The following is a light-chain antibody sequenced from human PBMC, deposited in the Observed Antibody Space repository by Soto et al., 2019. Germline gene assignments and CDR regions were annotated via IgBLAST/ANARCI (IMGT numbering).Light chain of an antibody. J-gene: IGKJ4*01. CDR3: PQYGSSPLT. CDR2: GAS. Sequence: EIVLTQSPGTLSLSPGERATLSCRASQSVRSSYLAWYQQKPGQAPRLLIYGASIRATGVPDRFSGSGSGTDFTFTISRLESEDFAVYFCPQYGSSPLTFGGGTKVEIK. CDR1: QSVRSSY. V-gene: IGKV3-20*01.